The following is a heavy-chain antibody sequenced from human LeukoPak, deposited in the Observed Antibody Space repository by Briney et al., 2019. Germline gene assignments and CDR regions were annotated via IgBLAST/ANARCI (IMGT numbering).Heavy chain of an antibody. D-gene: IGHD2-15*01. J-gene: IGHJ3*02. V-gene: IGHV4-38-2*02. CDR2: IYHSGST. CDR3: ARGGVAAILRRGAFDI. Sequence: SETLSLTCTVSGYSISSGYYWGWIRQPPGKGLGWIGSIYHSGSTYYNPSLKSRVTISVDTSKNQFSLKLSSVTAADTAVYYCARGGVAAILRRGAFDIWGQGTMVTVSS. CDR1: GYSISSGYY.